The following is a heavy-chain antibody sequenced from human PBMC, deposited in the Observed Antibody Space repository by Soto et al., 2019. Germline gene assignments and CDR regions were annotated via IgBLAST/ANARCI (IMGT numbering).Heavy chain of an antibody. CDR3: ARHWITMVRGVCHFDY. V-gene: IGHV4-39*01. CDR2: IYYSGST. J-gene: IGHJ4*02. CDR1: GGSISSSSYY. Sequence: PSETLSLTYTVSGGSISSSSYYWGWIRQPPGKGLEWIGSIYYSGSTYYNPSLKSRVTMSVDPSKNQFSLKLISVTAADTAVYYCARHWITMVRGVCHFDYWGQGTLVTVSS. D-gene: IGHD3-10*01.